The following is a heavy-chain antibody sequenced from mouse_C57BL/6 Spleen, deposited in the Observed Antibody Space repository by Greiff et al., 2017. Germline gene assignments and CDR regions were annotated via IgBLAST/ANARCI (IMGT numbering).Heavy chain of an antibody. Sequence: QVQLQQPGAELVKPGASVKMSCKASGYTFTSYWITWVKQRPGQGLEWIGDIYPGSGSTNYNEKFKSKATLTVDTSSSTAYMQLSSLTSEDSAVYYCARGYCGSSIYYYAMDYWGQGTSVTVSS. CDR2: IYPGSGST. J-gene: IGHJ4*01. CDR1: GYTFTSYW. CDR3: ARGYCGSSIYYYAMDY. D-gene: IGHD1-1*01. V-gene: IGHV1-55*01.